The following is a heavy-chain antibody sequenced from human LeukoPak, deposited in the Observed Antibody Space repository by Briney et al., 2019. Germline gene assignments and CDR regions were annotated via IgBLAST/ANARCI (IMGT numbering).Heavy chain of an antibody. J-gene: IGHJ3*02. CDR3: ARVVVVPAAMGVGAFDI. D-gene: IGHD2-2*01. CDR1: GGSISSSNW. V-gene: IGHV4-4*02. Sequence: PSETLSLTCAVSGGSISSSNWWSWVRQPPGKGLEWIGEIYHSGSTYYNPSLKSRVTISVDRSKNQFSLKLSSVTAADTAVYYCARVVVVPAAMGVGAFDIWGQGTMVTVSS. CDR2: IYHSGST.